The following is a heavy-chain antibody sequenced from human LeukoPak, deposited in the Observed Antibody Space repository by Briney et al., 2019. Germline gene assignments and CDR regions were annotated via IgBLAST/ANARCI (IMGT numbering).Heavy chain of an antibody. V-gene: IGHV3-66*02. D-gene: IGHD5-18*01. J-gene: IGHJ5*02. Sequence: GGPLRLSCAASGFTVSSNYMSWVRQAPGKGLEWVSVIYSGGSTYYADSVKGRFTISRDNSKNTLYLQMNSLRAEDTAVYYCARASRGYYNWFDPWGQGTLVTVSS. CDR2: IYSGGST. CDR1: GFTVSSNY. CDR3: ARASRGYYNWFDP.